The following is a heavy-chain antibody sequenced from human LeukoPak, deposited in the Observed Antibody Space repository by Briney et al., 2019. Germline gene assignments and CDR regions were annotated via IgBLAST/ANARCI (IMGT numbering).Heavy chain of an antibody. CDR1: GFTFSSYS. D-gene: IGHD3-22*01. V-gene: IGHV3-48*01. Sequence: GGSLRLSCAASGFTFSSYSMNWVRQAPGKGLECVSYISSSSSTIYYADSVKGRFTISRDNAKNSLYLQMNSLRAEDTAVYYCARGAREYYYDSSGYYYAAFGYWGQGTLVTVSS. CDR3: ARGAREYYYDSSGYYYAAFGY. CDR2: ISSSSSTI. J-gene: IGHJ4*02.